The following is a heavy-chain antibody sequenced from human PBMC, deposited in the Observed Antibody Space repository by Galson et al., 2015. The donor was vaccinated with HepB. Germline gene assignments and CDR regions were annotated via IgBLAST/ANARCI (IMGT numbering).Heavy chain of an antibody. D-gene: IGHD1-26*01. CDR3: ARGGVVGATADS. Sequence: SLRLSCAASGFTFRNYAVHWVRQAPGKGLEWVAIISWDEKTKYYADSMKGRFAISRDNSKNTVYLQINNLRTDDTAVYFCARGGVVGATADSWGQGTLLSVSA. CDR2: ISWDEKTK. CDR1: GFTFRNYA. J-gene: IGHJ4*02. V-gene: IGHV3-30*09.